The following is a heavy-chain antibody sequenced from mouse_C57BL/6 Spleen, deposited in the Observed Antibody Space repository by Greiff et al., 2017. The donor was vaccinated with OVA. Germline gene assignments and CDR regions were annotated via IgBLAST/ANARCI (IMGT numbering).Heavy chain of an antibody. Sequence: QVHLKQPGAELVKPGASVKLSCKASGYTFTSYWMHWVKQRPGRGLEWIGRIDPNSGGTKYNEKFKSKATLTVDKPSSTAYMQLSSLTSEDSAVYYCARGTRDSWFAYWGQGTLVTVSA. CDR3: ARGTRDSWFAY. CDR1: GYTFTSYW. D-gene: IGHD3-3*01. V-gene: IGHV1-72*01. J-gene: IGHJ3*01. CDR2: IDPNSGGT.